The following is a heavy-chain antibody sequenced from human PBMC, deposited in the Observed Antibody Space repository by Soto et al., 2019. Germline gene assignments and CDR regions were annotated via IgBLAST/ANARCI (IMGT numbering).Heavy chain of an antibody. CDR1: GFTFGNYA. CDR2: ISGGSGNT. CDR3: VRGALDY. J-gene: IGHJ4*02. Sequence: GGSLRLSCAASGFTFGNYAINWVRQAPGKGLEWVAGISGGSGNTYYADSVKGRFTISRDNSKNTLYLQMNSLRVEDTAVYYCVRGALDYWGQGTLVTVSA. V-gene: IGHV3-23*01.